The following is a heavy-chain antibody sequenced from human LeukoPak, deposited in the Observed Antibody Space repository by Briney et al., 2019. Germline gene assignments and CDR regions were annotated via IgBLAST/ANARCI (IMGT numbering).Heavy chain of an antibody. CDR2: IYYSGSA. Sequence: SETLSLTCTVSGGSISSYYWSWTRQPPGKGLEWIGYIYYSGSANYNPSLKSRVTISVDKSKNQFSLKLSSVTAADTAVYYCSIAAAVPFDYWGQGTLVTVSS. CDR3: SIAAAVPFDY. D-gene: IGHD6-13*01. V-gene: IGHV4-59*12. CDR1: GGSISSYY. J-gene: IGHJ4*02.